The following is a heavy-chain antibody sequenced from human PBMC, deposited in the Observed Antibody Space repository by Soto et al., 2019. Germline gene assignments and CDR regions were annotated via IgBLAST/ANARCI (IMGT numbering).Heavy chain of an antibody. Sequence: SETLSLTCTVSGGSISSGGYCWSWIRQHPGKGLEWIGYIYYNGSTYYNPSLKSRVTISVDTSKNQFSLKLSSVTAADTAVYYCARVRWFGELPTNLYFDYWGQGTLVTVSS. CDR1: GGSISSGGYC. V-gene: IGHV4-31*03. J-gene: IGHJ4*02. D-gene: IGHD3-10*01. CDR3: ARVRWFGELPTNLYFDY. CDR2: IYYNGST.